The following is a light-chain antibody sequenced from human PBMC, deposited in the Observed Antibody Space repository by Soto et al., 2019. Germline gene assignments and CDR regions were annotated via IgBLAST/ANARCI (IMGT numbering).Light chain of an antibody. Sequence: GEKAPLSCRSSQTVNNNYVAWYQQKPGQAPRLLIFRASNKATGIPDRFSGSGSGTEFTLTITSLQSEEFGVYHGAQYHNWWTSGQGTKADIK. CDR1: QTVNNN. CDR2: RAS. J-gene: IGKJ1*01. V-gene: IGKV3D-15*01. CDR3: AQYHNWWT.